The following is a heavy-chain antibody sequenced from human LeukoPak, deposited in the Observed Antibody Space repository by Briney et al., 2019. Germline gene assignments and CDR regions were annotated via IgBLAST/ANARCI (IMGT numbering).Heavy chain of an antibody. V-gene: IGHV1-69*06. CDR2: IIPIFGTA. D-gene: IGHD6-13*01. CDR1: GGTFSSYA. CDR3: ARSSIIAAAGPYYFDY. Sequence: SVKVSCKASGGTFSSYAISWVRQAPGQGLEWMGGIIPIFGTANYAQKFQGRVTITADKSTSTAYMELSSLRSEDTAVYYCARSSIIAAAGPYYFDYWGQGTLSPSPQ. J-gene: IGHJ4*02.